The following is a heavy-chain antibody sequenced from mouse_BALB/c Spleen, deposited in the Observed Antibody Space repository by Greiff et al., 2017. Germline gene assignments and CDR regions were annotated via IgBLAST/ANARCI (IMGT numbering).Heavy chain of an antibody. V-gene: IGHV5-17*02. CDR1: GFTFSSFG. Sequence: EVKLEESGGGLVQPGGSRKLSCAASGFTFSSFGMHWVRQAPEKGLEWVAYISSGSSTIYYADTVKGRFTISRDNPKNTLFLQMTSLRSEDTAMYYCARSMITTRVWYFDVWGAGTTVTVSS. D-gene: IGHD2-4*01. CDR2: ISSGSSTI. CDR3: ARSMITTRVWYFDV. J-gene: IGHJ1*01.